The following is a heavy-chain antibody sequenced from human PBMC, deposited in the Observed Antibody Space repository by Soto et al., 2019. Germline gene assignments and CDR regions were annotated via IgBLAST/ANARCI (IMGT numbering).Heavy chain of an antibody. J-gene: IGHJ6*02. Sequence: QVQLVESGGGVVQPGRSLRLSCAASGFTFSSYGMHWVRQAPGKGLEWVAVIWYDGSNKYYADSVKGRFTISRDNSKNTLYLQMNSLRAEDTAVYYCARVDRQQLPPYYYYYGMDVWGQGTTVTVSS. V-gene: IGHV3-33*01. D-gene: IGHD6-13*01. CDR3: ARVDRQQLPPYYYYYGMDV. CDR2: IWYDGSNK. CDR1: GFTFSSYG.